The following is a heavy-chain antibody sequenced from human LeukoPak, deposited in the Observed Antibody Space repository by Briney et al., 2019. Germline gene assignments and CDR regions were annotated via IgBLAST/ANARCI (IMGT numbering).Heavy chain of an antibody. CDR3: AKSSYSIFDY. Sequence: SETLSLTCTVSGYSISSGYYWGWIRPPPGKGLEWIGAIYHIGSTYYNPSLKSRLTISIDTPKNHFSLRLTSVTAADTSVYYCAKSSYSIFDYWGQGTLVTVSS. J-gene: IGHJ4*02. D-gene: IGHD5-18*01. V-gene: IGHV4-38-2*02. CDR1: GYSISSGYY. CDR2: IYHIGST.